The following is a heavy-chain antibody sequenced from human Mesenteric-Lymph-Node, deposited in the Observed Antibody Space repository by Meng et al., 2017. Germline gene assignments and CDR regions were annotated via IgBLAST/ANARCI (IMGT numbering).Heavy chain of an antibody. V-gene: IGHV3-33*08. J-gene: IGHJ4*02. D-gene: IGHD6-19*01. CDR2: IWYDGSNK. CDR3: ARDVGAIAVAGYFDY. CDR1: GFTFSSYG. Sequence: GESLKISCAASGFTFSSYGMHWVRQAPGKGLEWVAVIWYDGSNKYYADSVKGRFTISRDNSKNTLYLQMNSLRAEDTAVYYCARDVGAIAVAGYFDYWGQGTLVTVSS.